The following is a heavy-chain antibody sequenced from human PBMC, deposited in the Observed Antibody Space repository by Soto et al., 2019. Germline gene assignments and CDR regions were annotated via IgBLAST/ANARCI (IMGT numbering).Heavy chain of an antibody. V-gene: IGHV3-72*01. CDR3: AKVSAMVRGVIYYGMDV. CDR1: GFTLSDHY. CDR2: SRDKAQGYST. J-gene: IGHJ6*02. Sequence: PGGSLRLSCAGSGFTLSDHYIDWVRQGPGKGLEWVGRSRDKAQGYSTAYAASVKGRFTTSRDESKNSVYLQMNSLKTEDTAVYYCAKVSAMVRGVIYYGMDVWGQGTTVTVSS. D-gene: IGHD3-10*01.